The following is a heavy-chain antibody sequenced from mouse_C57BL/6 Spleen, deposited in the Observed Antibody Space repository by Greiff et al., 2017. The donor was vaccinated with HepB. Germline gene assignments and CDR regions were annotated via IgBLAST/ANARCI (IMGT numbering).Heavy chain of an antibody. D-gene: IGHD1-1*01. J-gene: IGHJ4*01. V-gene: IGHV1-72*01. CDR2: IDPNSGGT. CDR3: AAGGYYGSSYGGYYAMDY. Sequence: VQLQQPGAELVKPGASVKLSCKASGYTFTSYWMHWVKQRPGRGLEWIGRIDPNSGGTKYNEKFKSKATLTVDKPSSTAYMQLSSLTSEDSAVYYCAAGGYYGSSYGGYYAMDYWGQGTSVTVSS. CDR1: GYTFTSYW.